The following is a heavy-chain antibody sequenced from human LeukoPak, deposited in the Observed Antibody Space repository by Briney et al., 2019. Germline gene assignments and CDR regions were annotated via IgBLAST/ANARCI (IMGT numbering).Heavy chain of an antibody. CDR1: GYTFTSYD. D-gene: IGHD1-1*01. J-gene: IGHJ4*02. CDR3: ARTSNGTRGGYDV. Sequence: ASVKVSCKASGYTFTSYDMNWVRQASGQGLEWMGWINSNSGNTGFTQKFQGRGTVITSTSISTAYMELSSLTSDDTAVYYCARTSNGTRGGYDVWGQGNRVTVSS. CDR2: INSNSGNT. V-gene: IGHV1-8*01.